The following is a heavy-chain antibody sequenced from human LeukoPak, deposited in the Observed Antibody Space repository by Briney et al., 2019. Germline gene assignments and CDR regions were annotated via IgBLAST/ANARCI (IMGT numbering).Heavy chain of an antibody. J-gene: IGHJ6*02. CDR1: GFTFSSYW. D-gene: IGHD5-24*01. CDR2: IKQDGSEK. CDR3: ARENYLYYYYGMDV. V-gene: IGHV3-7*01. Sequence: GGSLRLSCAAPGFTFSSYWMSWVRQAPGKGLEWVANIKQDGSEKYYVDSVKGRFTISRDNAKNSLYLQMNSLRAEDTAVYYCARENYLYYYYGMDVWGQGTTVTVSS.